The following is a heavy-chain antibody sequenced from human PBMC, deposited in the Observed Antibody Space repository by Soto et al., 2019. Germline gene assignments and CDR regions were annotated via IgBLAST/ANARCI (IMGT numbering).Heavy chain of an antibody. V-gene: IGHV3-74*01. J-gene: IGHJ4*02. CDR3: VRTSLVVAAATREDY. D-gene: IGHD2-15*01. CDR1: GFIFSSYW. CDR2: INGDGSNT. Sequence: EVQLVESGGGLVQPGESLRLSCVASGFIFSSYWMHWVRQAPGKGLVWVSRINGDGSNTCYAGSVKGRFTISRDNAKNTLYLQMNSLRAEDTAVYYCVRTSLVVAAATREDYWGQGTLVTVSS.